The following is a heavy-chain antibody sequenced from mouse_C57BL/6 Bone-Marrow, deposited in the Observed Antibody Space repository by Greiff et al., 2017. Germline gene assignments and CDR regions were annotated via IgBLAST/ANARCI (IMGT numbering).Heavy chain of an antibody. CDR3: ARQDDGYFDY. D-gene: IGHD2-12*01. Sequence: EVKLVESGGGLVQPGGSLKLSCAASGFTFSDYYMYWVRQPPEKGLEWVAYISNGGGSTYYPDNVKGRFTLSRDNAKNTQDLQMSDLKAEDTAMYYWARQDDGYFDYLGQGTTLTVSS. J-gene: IGHJ2*01. V-gene: IGHV5-12*01. CDR1: GFTFSDYY. CDR2: ISNGGGST.